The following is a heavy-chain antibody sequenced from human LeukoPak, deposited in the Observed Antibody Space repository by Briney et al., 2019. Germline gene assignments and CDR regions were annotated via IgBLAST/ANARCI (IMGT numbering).Heavy chain of an antibody. V-gene: IGHV3-23*01. CDR3: AKDRGYSFDY. CDR2: VSGSGGST. Sequence: GSLRLSCAASGFTFRSYDMSWVRQAPGKGLEWVPAVSGSGGSTYYADSVKGRFTISRDNSKNTLYLQMNSLRAEDTAVYYCAKDRGYSFDYWGQGTLVTVSS. CDR1: GFTFRSYD. J-gene: IGHJ4*02. D-gene: IGHD5-18*01.